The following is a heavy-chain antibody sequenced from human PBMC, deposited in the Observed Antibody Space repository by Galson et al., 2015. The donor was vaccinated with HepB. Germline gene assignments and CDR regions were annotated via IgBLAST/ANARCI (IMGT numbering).Heavy chain of an antibody. CDR1: GGSISSYY. J-gene: IGHJ4*02. Sequence: ETLSLTCTVSGGSISSYYWSWIRQPPGKGLEWIGYIYYSGGTNYNPSLESRVTISVDTSKNQFSLKLSSVTAADTAVYYCARSRRGVAGTRFDYWGQGTLVTVSS. D-gene: IGHD6-19*01. CDR2: IYYSGGT. V-gene: IGHV4-59*08. CDR3: ARSRRGVAGTRFDY.